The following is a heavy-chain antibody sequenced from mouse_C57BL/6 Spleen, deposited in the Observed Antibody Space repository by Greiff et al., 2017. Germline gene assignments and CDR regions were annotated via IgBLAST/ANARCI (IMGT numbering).Heavy chain of an antibody. CDR2: IWSGGST. J-gene: IGHJ1*03. CDR1: GFSLTSYG. CDR3: ASYYDYRYFDV. Sequence: VQLQESGPGLVQPSQSLSITCTVSGFSLTSYGVHWVRQSPGKGLEWLGVIWSGGSTDYNAAFISRLSISKGNSKSQVFFKMNSLQADDTAIYYCASYYDYRYFDVWGTGTTVTVSS. V-gene: IGHV2-2*01. D-gene: IGHD2-4*01.